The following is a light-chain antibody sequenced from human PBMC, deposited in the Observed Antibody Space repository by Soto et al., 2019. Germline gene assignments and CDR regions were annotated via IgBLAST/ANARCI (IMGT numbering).Light chain of an antibody. CDR2: GAS. J-gene: IGKJ1*01. V-gene: IGKV3-20*01. CDR1: QSVTSNY. CDR3: QRYGSSPGT. Sequence: EVVLTQSPGTLSSSPGERATLSCRASQSVTSNYLAWYQQKRGQAPRLLIWGASIRATDLPDRFSGGGSGTDFTLTISRLEAEDSAVYYCQRYGSSPGTFGQGTKVDIK.